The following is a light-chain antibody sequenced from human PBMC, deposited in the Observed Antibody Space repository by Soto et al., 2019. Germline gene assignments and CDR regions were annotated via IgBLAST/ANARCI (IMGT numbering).Light chain of an antibody. CDR2: DAV. Sequence: IVLTQSPATLSLSGGERATLSCRASHSVPNDSLAWYQQKPGQPPRLIIDDAVDRATGVPDRFIGSGSGTDFTLTISRLEPEDFAVYYCHQCAHSPLTFGQGTNVEIK. V-gene: IGKV3-20*01. CDR3: HQCAHSPLT. CDR1: HSVPNDS. J-gene: IGKJ1*01.